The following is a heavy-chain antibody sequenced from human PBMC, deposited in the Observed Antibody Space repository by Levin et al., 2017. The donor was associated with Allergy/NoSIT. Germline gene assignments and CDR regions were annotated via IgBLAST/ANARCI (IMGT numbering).Heavy chain of an antibody. CDR3: RAYTYGFMSDDY. V-gene: IGHV4-39*02. CDR1: GGSISSSSDY. J-gene: IGHJ4*02. D-gene: IGHD3-10*01. CDR2: ISYSAGT. Sequence: SETLSLTCTVSGGSISSSSDYWGWIRQPPGKGLEWIGSISYSAGTYYNPSLKSRVTISVDSSKNHLSLKLNSVTAADTAVFYCRAYTYGFMSDDYWGQGTLVTVSS.